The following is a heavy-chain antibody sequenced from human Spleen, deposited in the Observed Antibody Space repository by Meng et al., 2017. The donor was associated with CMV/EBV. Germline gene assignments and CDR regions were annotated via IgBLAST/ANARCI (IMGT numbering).Heavy chain of an antibody. V-gene: IGHV4-59*01. CDR2: IYYRGSA. J-gene: IGHJ5*02. Sequence: SETLSLTCTVSGDSFSTFYWSWIRQPPGKGLEWIGYIYYRGSANYNPSLKSRVTISVDTSKNQFSLKLSSVTAADTAVYYCARGYSNYARFDPWGQGTLVTVSS. CDR1: GDSFSTFY. D-gene: IGHD4-11*01. CDR3: ARGYSNYARFDP.